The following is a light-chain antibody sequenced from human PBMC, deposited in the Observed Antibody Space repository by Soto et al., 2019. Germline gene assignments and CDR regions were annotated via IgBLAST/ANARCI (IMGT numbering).Light chain of an antibody. CDR3: LQDFNYPLT. CDR2: GAF. CDR1: QGIGDD. J-gene: IGKJ4*01. V-gene: IGKV1-6*01. Sequence: AIQMTQSPSSLSASVGDRVTITCRASQGIGDDLGWYQQKPGEAPKLLIFGAFTLQSGIPSRFSGSGSDTDYTLTISSLQPEDFATYYCLQDFNYPLTFGGGPKVEIK.